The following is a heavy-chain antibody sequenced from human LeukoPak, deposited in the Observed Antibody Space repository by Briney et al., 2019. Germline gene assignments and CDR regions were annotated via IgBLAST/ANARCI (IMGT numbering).Heavy chain of an antibody. V-gene: IGHV1-2*02. CDR1: GHTFTAYY. Sequence: ASVKVSCKASGHTFTAYYMFWVRQAPGQGLEWMGWINPNSGGTNYAPKFQGRVTMTRDTSISTAYMELSRLRSDDTAVYYCAREDYGDFYYFDYWGQGTLVTVSS. CDR3: AREDYGDFYYFDY. J-gene: IGHJ4*02. D-gene: IGHD4-17*01. CDR2: INPNSGGT.